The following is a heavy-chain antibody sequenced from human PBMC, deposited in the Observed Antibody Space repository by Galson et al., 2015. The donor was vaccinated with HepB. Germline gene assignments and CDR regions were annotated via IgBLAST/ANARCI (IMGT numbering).Heavy chain of an antibody. Sequence: SLRLSCAASGFTFSSYGMHWVRQAPGKGLEWVAVISYDGSNKYYADSVKGRFTISRDNSKNTLYLQMNSLRAEDTAVYYCAKDLAGSRSGSYYKDYYYYGMDVWGQGTTVTVSS. CDR1: GFTFSSYG. J-gene: IGHJ6*02. V-gene: IGHV3-30*18. D-gene: IGHD3-10*01. CDR3: AKDLAGSRSGSYYKDYYYYGMDV. CDR2: ISYDGSNK.